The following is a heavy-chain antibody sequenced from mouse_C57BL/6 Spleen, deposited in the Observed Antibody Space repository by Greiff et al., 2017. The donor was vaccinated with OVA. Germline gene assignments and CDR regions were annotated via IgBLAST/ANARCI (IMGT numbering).Heavy chain of an antibody. V-gene: IGHV1-69*01. D-gene: IGHD3-2*02. Sequence: QVELQQPGAELVMPGASVKLSCKASGYTFTSYWMHWVKQRPGQGLEWIGEIHPSDSDTNYNQKFKGKAPLTVDKSSSTAYMQLSSLTSEDSAVYDCAMTTVASSGSLCYWGQGTTLTVSS. CDR1: GYTFTSYW. J-gene: IGHJ2*01. CDR3: AMTTVASSGSLCY. CDR2: IHPSDSDT.